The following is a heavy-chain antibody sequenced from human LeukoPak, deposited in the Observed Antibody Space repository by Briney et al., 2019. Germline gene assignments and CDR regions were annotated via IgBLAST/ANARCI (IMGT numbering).Heavy chain of an antibody. J-gene: IGHJ4*02. CDR2: IYYSGST. CDR1: GGSISSYY. V-gene: IGHV4-59*01. Sequence: SETLSLTCTVSGGSISSYYWSWIRQPPGKGLEWIGYIYYSGSTNYNPSLKSRATISVDTSKNQFSLKLSSVTAADTAVYYCAREGRGWLGKVGSTIDYWGQGTLVTVSS. CDR3: AREGRGWLGKVGSTIDY. D-gene: IGHD1-26*01.